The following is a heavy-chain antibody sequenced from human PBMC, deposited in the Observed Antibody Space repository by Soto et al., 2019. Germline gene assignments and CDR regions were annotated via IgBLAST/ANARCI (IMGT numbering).Heavy chain of an antibody. Sequence: GXSVQDSCKASAGTFSSYAISWVRQAPGQGLEWMGGIIPIFGTANYAQKFQGRVTITADESTSTAYMELSSLRSEDTAVYYFARPNYYDSSGSPYDAFDIWGQGTMITVSS. V-gene: IGHV1-69*13. CDR3: ARPNYYDSSGSPYDAFDI. CDR1: AGTFSSYA. J-gene: IGHJ3*02. CDR2: IIPIFGTA. D-gene: IGHD3-22*01.